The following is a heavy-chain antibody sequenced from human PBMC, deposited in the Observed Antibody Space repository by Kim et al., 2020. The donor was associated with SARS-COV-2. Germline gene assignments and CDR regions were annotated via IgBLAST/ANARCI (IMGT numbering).Heavy chain of an antibody. CDR2: INWDTSSI. Sequence: GGSLRLSCVASGFTFGDYAMFWVRQAPGKGLEWVSSINWDTSSIAYADSVKGRFAMSRDNAKNSLHLQMGSLRTEDTALYYCAKGRLISVAGPLDFWGQGTLDTVSS. CDR3: AKGRLISVAGPLDF. D-gene: IGHD6-19*01. V-gene: IGHV3-9*01. J-gene: IGHJ4*02. CDR1: GFTFGDYA.